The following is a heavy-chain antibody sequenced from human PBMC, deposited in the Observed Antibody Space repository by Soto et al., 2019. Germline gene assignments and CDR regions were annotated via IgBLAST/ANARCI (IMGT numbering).Heavy chain of an antibody. Sequence: AGGSLRLSCVASGFTFDTYGIHWVRQAAGKGLQWVALISYEGSNTYYADSVRGRFTISRDNSKNTLYLQMNTLRPEDTGLYYCARVTPGNNLYYFSGLDFWGQGTSVTVSS. CDR2: ISYEGSNT. CDR3: ARVTPGNNLYYFSGLDF. J-gene: IGHJ6*02. CDR1: GFTFDTYG. V-gene: IGHV3-30-3*01. D-gene: IGHD1-1*01.